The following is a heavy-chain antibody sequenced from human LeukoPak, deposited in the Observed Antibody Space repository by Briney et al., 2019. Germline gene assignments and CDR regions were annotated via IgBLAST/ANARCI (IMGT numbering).Heavy chain of an antibody. CDR1: GGSISSSSYY. Sequence: SETLSLTCTVSGGSISSSSYYWGWIRQPPGKGLEWIGSIYYSGSTYYNPSLKGRVTISVDTSKNQFSLKLSSVTAADTAVYYCARRSPPRYCSGGSCYSDGIDYWGQGTLVTVSS. CDR3: ARRSPPRYCSGGSCYSDGIDY. CDR2: IYYSGST. D-gene: IGHD2-15*01. J-gene: IGHJ4*02. V-gene: IGHV4-39*01.